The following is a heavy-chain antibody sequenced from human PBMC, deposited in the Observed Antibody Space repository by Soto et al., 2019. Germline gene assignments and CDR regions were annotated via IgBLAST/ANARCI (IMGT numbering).Heavy chain of an antibody. CDR3: ARARYYDWCFDY. J-gene: IGHJ4*02. V-gene: IGHV4-39*07. CDR2: IYSSGST. Sequence: NPSETLSLTCTVSGGSIGGSNYFWGWIRQSPGTGLEWLGTIYSSGSTYYNPSLKSRITMSLDTSKNQFSLNLGSVTAADTAVYFCARARYYDWCFDYWGQGTLVTVSS. CDR1: GGSIGGSNYF. D-gene: IGHD3-9*01.